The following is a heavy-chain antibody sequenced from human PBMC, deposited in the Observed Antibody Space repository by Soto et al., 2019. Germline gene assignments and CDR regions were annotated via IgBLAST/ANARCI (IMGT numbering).Heavy chain of an antibody. D-gene: IGHD6-6*01. V-gene: IGHV3-30-3*01. CDR3: ARDRPWFDP. Sequence: GGSLRLSCADSGFTFSSYPMHWVRQAPGKGLEWVAVISSDGNNRYYADSVKGRFTISRDNSKNTLYLQMVSLRIEDTAVYYCARDRPWFDPWGQGTLVTVSS. CDR1: GFTFSSYP. CDR2: ISSDGNNR. J-gene: IGHJ5*02.